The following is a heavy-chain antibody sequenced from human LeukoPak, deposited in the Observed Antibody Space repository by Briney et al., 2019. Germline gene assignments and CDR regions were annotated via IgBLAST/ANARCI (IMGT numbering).Heavy chain of an antibody. CDR2: IYYSGST. J-gene: IGHJ6*02. Sequence: SETLSLTCTVSGGSISSGDYYWSWIRQPPGKGLEWIGYIYYSGSTYYNPSLKSRVTISVDTSKNQFSLKLSSVTAADTAVYYCARGSFPYYYGSGYYYGMGVWGQGTTVTVSS. CDR1: GGSISSGDYY. V-gene: IGHV4-30-4*01. CDR3: ARGSFPYYYGSGYYYGMGV. D-gene: IGHD3-10*01.